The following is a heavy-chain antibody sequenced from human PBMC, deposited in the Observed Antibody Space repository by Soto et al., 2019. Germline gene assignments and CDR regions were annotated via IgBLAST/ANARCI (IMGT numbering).Heavy chain of an antibody. CDR2: ISGSGGST. CDR1: GFTFSSYA. J-gene: IGHJ4*02. V-gene: IGHV3-23*01. Sequence: AGGSLRLSCEASGFTFSSYAMSWVRQPPGKGLEWVSAISGSGGSTYYADSVKGRFTISRDNSKNTLYLQMNSLRAEDTAVYYCAKSDSGDFDYWGQGTLVTVSS. D-gene: IGHD6-25*01. CDR3: AKSDSGDFDY.